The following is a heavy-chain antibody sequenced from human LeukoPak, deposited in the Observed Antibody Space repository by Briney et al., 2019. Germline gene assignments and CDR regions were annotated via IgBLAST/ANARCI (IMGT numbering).Heavy chain of an antibody. CDR3: ARENISLLWFGELLGYYFDY. Sequence: PSETLSLTCAVSGYSISSGYYWGWIRQPPGKGLEWIGSIYHSGSTYYNPSLKSRVTISVDTSKNQFSLKLSSVTAADTAVYYCARENISLLWFGELLGYYFDYWGQGTLVTVSS. CDR1: GYSISSGYY. J-gene: IGHJ4*02. CDR2: IYHSGST. V-gene: IGHV4-38-2*02. D-gene: IGHD3-10*01.